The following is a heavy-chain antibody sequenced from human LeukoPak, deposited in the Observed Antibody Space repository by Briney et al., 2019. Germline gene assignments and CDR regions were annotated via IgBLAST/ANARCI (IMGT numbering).Heavy chain of an antibody. D-gene: IGHD3-16*01. Sequence: GGSLRLSCAASGFTFSSYAMHWVRQAPGKGLEWVAVISYDGSTKYYADSVKGRFTISRDNSKNTVYLQMNNLRAEDTAVYYCAKRGRTWDIESWGQGTLVTVYS. CDR3: AKRGRTWDIES. V-gene: IGHV3-33*06. CDR2: ISYDGSTK. J-gene: IGHJ4*02. CDR1: GFTFSSYA.